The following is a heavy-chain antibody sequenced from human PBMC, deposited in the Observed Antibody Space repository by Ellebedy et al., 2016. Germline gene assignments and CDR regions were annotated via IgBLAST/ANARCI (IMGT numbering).Heavy chain of an antibody. CDR1: GGTFSSYA. V-gene: IGHV1-69*13. Sequence: SVKVSCXASGGTFSSYAISWVRQAPGQGLEWMGGIIPIFGTANYAQKFQGRVTITADESTSTAYMELSSLRSEDTAVYYCARDGSIGGSWFDPWGQGTLVTVSS. CDR3: ARDGSIGGSWFDP. D-gene: IGHD3-10*01. CDR2: IIPIFGTA. J-gene: IGHJ5*02.